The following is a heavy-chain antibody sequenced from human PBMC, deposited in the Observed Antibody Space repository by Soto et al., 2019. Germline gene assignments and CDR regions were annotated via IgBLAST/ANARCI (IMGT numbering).Heavy chain of an antibody. J-gene: IGHJ6*02. CDR1: GYTFTSYG. Sequence: GASVKVSCKACGYTFTSYGISWVRQAPEQGLEWMGWISAYNGNTNYAQKLQGRVTMTTDTSTSTAYMELRSLRSDDTAVYYCASQWLVVGYYYGMDVWGQGTTVTVSS. CDR3: ASQWLVVGYYYGMDV. D-gene: IGHD6-19*01. V-gene: IGHV1-18*01. CDR2: ISAYNGNT.